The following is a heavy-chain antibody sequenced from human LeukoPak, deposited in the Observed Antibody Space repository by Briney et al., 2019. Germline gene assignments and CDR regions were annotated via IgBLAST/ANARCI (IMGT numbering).Heavy chain of an antibody. CDR3: ARDGIQLWFPAYFDY. Sequence: ASVKVSCKASGYTFTSYAMHWVRQAPGQRLEWMGWINAGNGNTKYSQKFQGRVTITRDTSASTAYMELSSLRSEDTAVYYCARDGIQLWFPAYFDYWGQGTLVTVSS. V-gene: IGHV1-3*01. J-gene: IGHJ4*02. CDR1: GYTFTSYA. D-gene: IGHD5-18*01. CDR2: INAGNGNT.